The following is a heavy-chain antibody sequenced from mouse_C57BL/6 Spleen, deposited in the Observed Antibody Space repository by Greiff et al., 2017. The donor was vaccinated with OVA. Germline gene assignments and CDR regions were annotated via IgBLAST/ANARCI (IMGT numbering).Heavy chain of an antibody. D-gene: IGHD2-4*01. CDR1: GYTFTSYW. V-gene: IGHV1-55*01. CDR3: ARSGVYYEYDGGFAY. J-gene: IGHJ3*01. CDR2: IYPGSGST. Sequence: QVQLQQPGAELVKPGASVKMSCKASGYTFTSYWITWVKQRPGQGLEWIGDIYPGSGSTNYNEKFKSKATLTVDTSSSTAYMQLSSLTSEDSAVYYWARSGVYYEYDGGFAYWGQGTLVTVSA.